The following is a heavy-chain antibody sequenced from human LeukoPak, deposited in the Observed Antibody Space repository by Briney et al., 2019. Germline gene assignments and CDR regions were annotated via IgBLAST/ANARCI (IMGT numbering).Heavy chain of an antibody. CDR1: GYTFTSYG. V-gene: IGHV1-18*01. CDR2: ISAYNGNT. D-gene: IGHD2-15*01. CDR3: ARADIVVVVDKGRPTWFDP. Sequence: ASVKVSCKASGYTFTSYGISWVRQAPGQGLEWMGWISAYNGNTNYAQKLQGRVTMTTDTSTSTAYMELRSLRSDDTAVYYCARADIVVVVDKGRPTWFDPWGQGTLVTASS. J-gene: IGHJ5*02.